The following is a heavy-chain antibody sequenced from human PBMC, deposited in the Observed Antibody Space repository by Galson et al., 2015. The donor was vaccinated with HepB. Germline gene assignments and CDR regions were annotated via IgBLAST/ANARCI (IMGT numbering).Heavy chain of an antibody. Sequence: ETLSLTCTVSGGSVSSGSYYWSWIRQPPGKGLEWIGYIYYSGSTNYNPSLKSRVTISVDTSKNQFSLKLSSVTAADTAVYYCARTHDSSVDAFDIWGQGTMVTVSS. CDR2: IYYSGST. D-gene: IGHD3-22*01. V-gene: IGHV4-61*01. CDR3: ARTHDSSVDAFDI. J-gene: IGHJ3*02. CDR1: GGSVSSGSYY.